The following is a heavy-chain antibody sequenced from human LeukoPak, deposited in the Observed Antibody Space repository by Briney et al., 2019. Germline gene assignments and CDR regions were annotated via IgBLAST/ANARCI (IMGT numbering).Heavy chain of an antibody. J-gene: IGHJ4*02. CDR1: GGTLTNYG. CDR3: ASQDASIYSESSTSPTYSD. D-gene: IGHD3-22*01. CDR2: IIPIFDSA. V-gene: IGHV1-69*05. Sequence: ASVKVSCKASGGTLTNYGFNWVRQAPGQGLEWMGRIIPIFDSAHYAQRFQGRITITTDESSTTVYMTLSSLTSDDTAVYYCASQDASIYSESSTSPTYSDWGQGTLVTVSS.